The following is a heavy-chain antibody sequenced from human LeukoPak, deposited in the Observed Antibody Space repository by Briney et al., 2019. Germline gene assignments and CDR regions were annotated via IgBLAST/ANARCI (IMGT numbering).Heavy chain of an antibody. CDR2: ISPYDGNT. CDR3: TRIYSGMYSDASDI. Sequence: GGSVSVSCTPSGYSLRNFGISWVRQAPGQGLEWVGGISPYDGNTNYAQRLEGRVTFNKDTSTTTAYMRLRSRRVDATAIYFVTRIYSGMYSDASDIWVEATIPTLSS. CDR1: GYSLRNFG. D-gene: IGHD1-26*01. J-gene: IGHJ3*02. V-gene: IGHV1-18*01.